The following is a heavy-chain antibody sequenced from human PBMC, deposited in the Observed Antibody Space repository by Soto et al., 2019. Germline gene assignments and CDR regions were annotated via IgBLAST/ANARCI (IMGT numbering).Heavy chain of an antibody. CDR3: AKDLGIAAAGTNDAFDI. CDR2: ISGSGGST. Sequence: LRLSCAASGFTFSSYAMSWVRQAPGKGLEWVSAISGSGGSTYYADSVKGRFTISRDNSKNTLYLQMNSLRAEDTAVYYCAKDLGIAAAGTNDAFDIWGQGTMVTVSS. V-gene: IGHV3-23*01. CDR1: GFTFSSYA. J-gene: IGHJ3*02. D-gene: IGHD6-13*01.